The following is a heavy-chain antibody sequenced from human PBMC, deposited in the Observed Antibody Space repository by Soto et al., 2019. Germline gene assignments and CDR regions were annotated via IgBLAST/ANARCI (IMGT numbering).Heavy chain of an antibody. D-gene: IGHD3-16*01. Sequence: PWGSLRLSCVVSGFTFSDYGIHCLGQAPFKWLDWVAVVSKDGSDSYYADSVKGRFTISRDNSKNTLYLEMNSLRPEDTAVYYCASRVPEGPYGAPYLQHWGQGTLVTVSS. CDR2: VSKDGSDS. V-gene: IGHV3-30*03. CDR1: GFTFSDYG. CDR3: ASRVPEGPYGAPYLQH. J-gene: IGHJ1*01.